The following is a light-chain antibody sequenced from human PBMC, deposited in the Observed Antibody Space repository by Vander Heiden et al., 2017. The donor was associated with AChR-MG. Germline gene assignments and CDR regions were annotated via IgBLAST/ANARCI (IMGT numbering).Light chain of an antibody. CDR1: QGISNY. CDR2: AAS. CDR3: QKYSSAPLT. Sequence: DIQMTQSPSSLSASVGDRVTITCRASQGISNYLAWYQQKPGKVPKLLIYAASTLQSGVPSRFSGSGSGTDFTLTINSLLPEDVASYYCQKYSSAPLTFAGGTKVEIK. V-gene: IGKV1-27*01. J-gene: IGKJ4*01.